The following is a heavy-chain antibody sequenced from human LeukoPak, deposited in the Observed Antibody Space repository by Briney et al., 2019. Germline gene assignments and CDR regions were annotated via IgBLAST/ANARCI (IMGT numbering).Heavy chain of an antibody. V-gene: IGHV4-59*13. CDR3: ASIHCSGGSCHDY. Sequence: SETLSLTCTVSGGFISSYYWSWIRQPPGKGLEWIGYIYYSGSTKYNPSLKSRVTISVDTSKNQFSLKLSSVTAADTAVYYCASIHCSGGSCHDYWGQGTLVTVSS. D-gene: IGHD2-15*01. CDR2: IYYSGST. CDR1: GGFISSYY. J-gene: IGHJ4*02.